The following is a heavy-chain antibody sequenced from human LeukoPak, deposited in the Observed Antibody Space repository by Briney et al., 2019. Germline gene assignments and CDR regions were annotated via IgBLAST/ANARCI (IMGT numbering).Heavy chain of an antibody. D-gene: IGHD1-26*01. J-gene: IGHJ5*02. CDR2: IYPSGS. Sequence: SETLSLTCTVSGDSIGSNYWSWSRQPAGKGLEWIWRIYPSGSNYNPSLTIRGTISVDKSKNQFSLNLTSVPAADTAMYYCAKSSGSYRPWGQGTLVTVSS. CDR1: GDSIGSNY. V-gene: IGHV4-4*07. CDR3: AKSSGSYRP.